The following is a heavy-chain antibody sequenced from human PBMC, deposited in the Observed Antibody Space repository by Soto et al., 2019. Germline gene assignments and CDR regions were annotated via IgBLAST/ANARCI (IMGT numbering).Heavy chain of an antibody. D-gene: IGHD6-13*01. J-gene: IGHJ4*02. CDR2: SIPVFGTA. CDR1: GGTFRNYA. V-gene: IGHV1-69*01. CDR3: AIPLPKQQLVWGAFDH. Sequence: QVQLVQSGAEVKKPGSSVKLSCKTSGGTFRNYAINWVRQAPGQGLEWMGGSIPVFGTANYAQTFQGRFTIHADESTSTAYMELSSLRSEDTAVYYCAIPLPKQQLVWGAFDHWGQGTLVTVAS.